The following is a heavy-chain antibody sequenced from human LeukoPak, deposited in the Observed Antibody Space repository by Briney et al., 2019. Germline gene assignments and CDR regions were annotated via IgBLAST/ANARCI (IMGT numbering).Heavy chain of an antibody. J-gene: IGHJ5*02. CDR3: VRGALRDCSYTSCTRGNWFDP. CDR1: GFTFSSHW. D-gene: IGHD2-2*01. V-gene: IGHV3-74*01. Sequence: GGSLRLSCAASGFTFSSHWMHWVRQAPEKGLVAVSHINADGGATYYAASVKGRFTISRDNARNTLYLQMHSLTAEDTGVYYCVRGALRDCSYTSCTRGNWFDPWGQGTLVTVSS. CDR2: INADGGAT.